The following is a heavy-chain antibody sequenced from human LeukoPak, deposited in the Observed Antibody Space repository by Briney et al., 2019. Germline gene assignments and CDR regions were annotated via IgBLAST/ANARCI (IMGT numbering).Heavy chain of an antibody. V-gene: IGHV3-30*02. CDR2: IRYDGSNK. D-gene: IGHD2-21*02. J-gene: IGHJ4*02. CDR1: GFTFSSYG. CDR3: AKDHRAYCGGDCVDFDY. Sequence: GGSLRLSCAASGFTFSSYGMHWVRQAPGKGLEWVAFIRYDGSNKYYADSVKGRFTISRDNSKNTLYLQMNSLRAEDTAVYYCAKDHRAYCGGDCVDFDYWGQGTLVTVSS.